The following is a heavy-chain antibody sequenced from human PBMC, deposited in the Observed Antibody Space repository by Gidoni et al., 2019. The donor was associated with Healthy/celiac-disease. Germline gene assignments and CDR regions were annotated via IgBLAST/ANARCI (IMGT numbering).Heavy chain of an antibody. D-gene: IGHD3-22*01. CDR2: ISWNSGSI. J-gene: IGHJ2*01. CDR3: AKDSSDYYDSSGPMSWYFDL. Sequence: EVQLVESGGGLVQPGRSLRLSCAASGFTFDDYAMHWVRQAPGKGLEWVSCISWNSGSIGYADSVKGRFTISRDNAKNSLYLQMNSLRAEDTALYYCAKDSSDYYDSSGPMSWYFDLWGRGTLVTVSS. CDR1: GFTFDDYA. V-gene: IGHV3-9*01.